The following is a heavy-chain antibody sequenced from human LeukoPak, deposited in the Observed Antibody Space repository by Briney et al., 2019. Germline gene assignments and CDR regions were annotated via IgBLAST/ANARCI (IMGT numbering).Heavy chain of an antibody. D-gene: IGHD3-10*01. Sequence: ASVKVSCKASGYTFTSYDINWVRQATGQGLEWMGWMNPNSGNTGYAQKFQGRVTMTRNTSISTAYMELSSLRSEDTAVYYCARFRVVRGVTARWFDPWGQGTLVTVSS. CDR3: ARFRVVRGVTARWFDP. CDR2: MNPNSGNT. J-gene: IGHJ5*02. CDR1: GYTFTSYD. V-gene: IGHV1-8*01.